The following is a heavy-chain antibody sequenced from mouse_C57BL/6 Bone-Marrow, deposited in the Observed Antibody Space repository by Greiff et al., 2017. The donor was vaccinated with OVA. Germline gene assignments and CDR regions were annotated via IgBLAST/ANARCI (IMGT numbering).Heavy chain of an antibody. Sequence: EVKVEESGGGLVQPGGSMKLSCVASGFTFSNYWMNWVRQSPEKGLEWVAQIRLKSDNYATHYAESVKGRFTISRADSKSSVYLQMNNLRAEDTGIYYCTASYYSNYHLAYWGQGTLVTVSA. CDR3: TASYYSNYHLAY. CDR1: GFTFSNYW. V-gene: IGHV6-3*01. D-gene: IGHD2-5*01. J-gene: IGHJ3*01. CDR2: IRLKSDNYAT.